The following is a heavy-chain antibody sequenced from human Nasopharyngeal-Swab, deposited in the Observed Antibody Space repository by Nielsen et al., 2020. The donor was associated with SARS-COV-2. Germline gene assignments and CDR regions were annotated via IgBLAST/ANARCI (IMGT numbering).Heavy chain of an antibody. CDR1: GYTFTDYY. CDR2: INPSGGST. CDR3: ARGYSYGLAY. D-gene: IGHD5-18*01. V-gene: IGHV1-46*01. Sequence: ASVKVSCKASGYTFTDYYMHWVRQAPGQGLEWMGRINPSGGSTGYAQNFQGRVTVTRDTSTSTVYMELSSLSSEDTAVYYCARGYSYGLAYWGQGTLVTVSP. J-gene: IGHJ4*02.